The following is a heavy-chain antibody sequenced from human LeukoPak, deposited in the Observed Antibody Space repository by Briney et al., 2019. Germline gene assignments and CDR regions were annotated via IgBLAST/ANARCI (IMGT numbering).Heavy chain of an antibody. V-gene: IGHV4-39*07. D-gene: IGHD2-2*01. CDR2: IYYSGST. Sequence: SETLSLTCTVSGGSISSSIYYWGWIRQSPGKGLEWIGSIYYSGSTYYNPSLKSRVTLSVDTSKNQYSLKVTPVTAADTAVYYCARVRAGCSSTSCYLDPWGQGTMVTVSS. CDR1: GGSISSSIYY. J-gene: IGHJ5*02. CDR3: ARVRAGCSSTSCYLDP.